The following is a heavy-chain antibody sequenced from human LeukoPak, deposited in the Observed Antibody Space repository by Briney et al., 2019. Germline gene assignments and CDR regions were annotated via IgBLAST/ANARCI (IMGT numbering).Heavy chain of an antibody. CDR2: ISSGGTTI. CDR1: ALPFGTYI. V-gene: IGHV3-48*01. D-gene: IGHD4-17*01. Sequence: RGSQTLFSVPSALPFGTYIMKCVRHTPGKGLEWVSYISSGGTTIYYADSVKGRFTISRDNAKNSLYLQRNSLISEATAVYYCETAVSVRGYGDVYPLNYFDFWGQGTLVTVSS. CDR3: ETAVSVRGYGDVYPLNYFDF. J-gene: IGHJ4*02.